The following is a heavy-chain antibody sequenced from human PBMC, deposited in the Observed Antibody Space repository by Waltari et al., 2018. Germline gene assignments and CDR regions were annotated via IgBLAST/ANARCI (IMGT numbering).Heavy chain of an antibody. V-gene: IGHV4-59*08. CDR2: VYSSGGT. D-gene: IGHD6-19*01. J-gene: IGHJ4*02. CDR3: ARQGSDGSAWELGYIDY. Sequence: VQVVESGGGLVQPGGSLRLSCAASGFTSTDHYMNWVHQAPGKGLEWIGGVYSSGGTTYNPSLKSRVAISIDTATLQFSLTLRSVIAADTAVYYCARQGSDGSAWELGYIDYWGQGTLVTVSS. CDR1: GFTSTDHY.